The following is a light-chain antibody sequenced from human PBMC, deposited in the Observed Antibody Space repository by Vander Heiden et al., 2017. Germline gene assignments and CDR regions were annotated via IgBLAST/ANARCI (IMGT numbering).Light chain of an antibody. CDR3: QQSDGYPRT. CDR1: QSIDTY. V-gene: IGKV1-39*01. J-gene: IGKJ2*01. Sequence: DIQMTQSPSSLSVSVGDRVTITCRASQSIDTYLNWYEQKPGKAPKLLIYAASSLQSGVPSRFSGGGSGTDFTLTISRLQPDDFATYYCQQSDGYPRTFGQGTKLEI. CDR2: AAS.